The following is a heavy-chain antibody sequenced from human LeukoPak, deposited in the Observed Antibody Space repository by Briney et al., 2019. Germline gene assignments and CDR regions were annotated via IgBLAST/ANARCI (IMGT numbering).Heavy chain of an antibody. J-gene: IGHJ4*02. CDR1: GGSISSYY. Sequence: SETLSLTCTVSGGSISSYYWSWIRQPPGKGLEWIGYIYYSGSTNYNPSLKSRVTISVDTPKNQFSLKLSSVTAADTAVYYCAGSYGSGSYYNDFDYWGQGTLVTVSS. V-gene: IGHV4-59*01. D-gene: IGHD3-10*01. CDR3: AGSYGSGSYYNDFDY. CDR2: IYYSGST.